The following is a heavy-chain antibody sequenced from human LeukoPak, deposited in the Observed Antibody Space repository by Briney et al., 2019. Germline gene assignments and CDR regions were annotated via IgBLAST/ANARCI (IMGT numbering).Heavy chain of an antibody. CDR1: GYSFTSYW. V-gene: IGHV5-51*01. D-gene: IGHD3-10*01. CDR2: IYPDDSDT. Sequence: GESLKISCKGSGYSFTSYWIGWVRQMPVKGLEWMGIIYPDDSDTRYSPSFQGQVTISADKSISTAYLQWSSLKASDTAMYYCARQNTYYYGSGIYYNSKGYAFDIWGQGTMVTVSS. CDR3: ARQNTYYYGSGIYYNSKGYAFDI. J-gene: IGHJ3*02.